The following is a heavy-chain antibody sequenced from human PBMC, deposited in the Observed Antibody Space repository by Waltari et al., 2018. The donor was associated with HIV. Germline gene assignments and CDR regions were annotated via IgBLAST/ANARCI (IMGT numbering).Heavy chain of an antibody. CDR2: IYHSGTT. V-gene: IGHV4-4*02. D-gene: IGHD2-15*01. CDR1: GGPFISGNW. Sequence: QVQLQESGPGLVKPSGTLSLTCAVSGGPFISGNWWTWVRQPPGKGLEWIGEIYHSGTTNYNPSLKTRVTISLDKSKNQFSLKLSSVTAADTAVYYCAINGGSSNFDYWGQGTLVTVSS. J-gene: IGHJ4*02. CDR3: AINGGSSNFDY.